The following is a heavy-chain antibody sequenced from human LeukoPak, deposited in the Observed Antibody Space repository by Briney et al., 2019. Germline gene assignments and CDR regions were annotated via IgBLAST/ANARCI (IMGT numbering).Heavy chain of an antibody. CDR2: IIPMCGTA. D-gene: IGHD1-20*01. Sequence: ASVKVSCKASGGTFSSYAIRWVRQAPGQGLEGVGGIIPMCGTANYAQKFQGRVTIPAGEATSTEYMELSSLRSEDTAVYYCARDKVDNWNDVSGFWFDPWGQGTLVTVSS. J-gene: IGHJ5*02. V-gene: IGHV1-69*13. CDR3: ARDKVDNWNDVSGFWFDP. CDR1: GGTFSSYA.